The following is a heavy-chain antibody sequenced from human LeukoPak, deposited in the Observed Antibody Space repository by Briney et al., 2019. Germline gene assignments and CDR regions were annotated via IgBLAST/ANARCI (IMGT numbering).Heavy chain of an antibody. D-gene: IGHD3-22*01. V-gene: IGHV3-30*18. CDR3: AKDNYYDSSAYQDY. J-gene: IGHJ4*02. Sequence: GRPLRLSCAASGFTFSSYGMHWVRQAPGKGLEWVAAISYDGSNKYYADSVKGRFTISRDNSKNTLYLQMNGLRAEDTALYYCAKDNYYDSSAYQDYWGQGTLVTVSS. CDR2: ISYDGSNK. CDR1: GFTFSSYG.